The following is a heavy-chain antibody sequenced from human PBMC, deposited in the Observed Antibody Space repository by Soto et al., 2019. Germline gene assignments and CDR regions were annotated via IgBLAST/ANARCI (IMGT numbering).Heavy chain of an antibody. V-gene: IGHV1-69*06. CDR3: ARGEPRGGRVLRFMEWLLYGMDV. CDR1: GGTFSSYA. D-gene: IGHD3-3*01. Sequence: SVKVSCKXSGGTFSSYAISWVRQAPGQGLEWMGGIIPIFGTANYAQKFQGRVTITADKSTSTAYMELSSLRSEDTAVYYCARGEPRGGRVLRFMEWLLYGMDVWGQGTTVTVS. CDR2: IIPIFGTA. J-gene: IGHJ6*02.